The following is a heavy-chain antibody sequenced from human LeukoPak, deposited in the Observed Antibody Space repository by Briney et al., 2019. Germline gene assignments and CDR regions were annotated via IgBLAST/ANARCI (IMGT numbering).Heavy chain of an antibody. Sequence: PGGSLKLSCAASGYTFSGSAMHWVRQATGKGLEWVGRIRGKANSYATAYAASVKGRLTISRDDSKKEVYLQMNSLKTEDTAVYYCTIQNWSQYKIVVAAAMNGDYCYYCMHLWGEGTTVTVSS. CDR1: GYTFSGSA. D-gene: IGHD2-2*01. CDR3: TIQNWSQYKIVVAAAMNGDYCYYCMHL. CDR2: IRGKANSYAT. V-gene: IGHV3-73*01. J-gene: IGHJ6*03.